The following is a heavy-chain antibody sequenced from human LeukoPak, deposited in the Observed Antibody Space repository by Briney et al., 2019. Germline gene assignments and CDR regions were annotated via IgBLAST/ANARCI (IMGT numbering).Heavy chain of an antibody. D-gene: IGHD6-13*01. V-gene: IGHV3-21*01. CDR3: ARDASPGIGDAFDI. Sequence: PGGSLRLSCAASGFTFSSYSMNWVRQAPGRGLEWVSSIGSSSSYIYHADSVKGRFTISRDNAKNSLYLQMNSLRAEDTAVYYCARDASPGIGDAFDIWGQGTMVTVSS. CDR1: GFTFSSYS. CDR2: IGSSSSYI. J-gene: IGHJ3*02.